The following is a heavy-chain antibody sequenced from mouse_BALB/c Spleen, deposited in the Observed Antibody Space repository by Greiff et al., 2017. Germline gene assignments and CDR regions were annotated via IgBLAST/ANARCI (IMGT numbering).Heavy chain of an antibody. D-gene: IGHD1-1*01. Sequence: VQLQQSGAELVKPGASVKLSCTASGFNINDTYMHWVKQRPGQGLEWIGRIDPANGNTKYDPKFQGKATMTADTSSNTAYLQLSSLTSEDTAVYSCDHHSYGSAWFAYWGQGTLVTVSA. CDR1: GFNINDTY. V-gene: IGHV14-3*02. CDR3: DHHSYGSAWFAY. J-gene: IGHJ3*01. CDR2: IDPANGNT.